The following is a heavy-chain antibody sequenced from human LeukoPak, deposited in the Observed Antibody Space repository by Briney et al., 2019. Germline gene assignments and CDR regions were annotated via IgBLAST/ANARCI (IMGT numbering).Heavy chain of an antibody. CDR1: GFTFSSYG. CDR3: AKAANYDILTGYYLDY. V-gene: IGHV3-30*02. CDR2: IRYDGSNK. Sequence: GGSLRLSCAASGFTFSSYGMHWVRQAPGKGLEWVAFIRYDGSNKYYADSVKGRFTISRDNSKNTLYLQMNSLRAEDTAVYYCAKAANYDILTGYYLDYWGQGTLVTVSS. D-gene: IGHD3-9*01. J-gene: IGHJ4*02.